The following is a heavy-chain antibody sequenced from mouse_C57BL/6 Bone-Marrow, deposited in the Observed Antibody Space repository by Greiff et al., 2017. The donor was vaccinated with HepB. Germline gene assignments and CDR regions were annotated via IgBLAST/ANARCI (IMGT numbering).Heavy chain of an antibody. CDR1: GYTFTSYW. CDR2: IDPSDSYT. CDR3: SRSGYYHGISSWPSDG. J-gene: IGHJ1*03. D-gene: IGHD1-1*01. V-gene: IGHV1-69*01. Sequence: QVQLQQPGAELVMPGASVKLSCKASGYTFTSYWMHWVKQRPGQGLEWIGEIDPSDSYTNYNQKFKGKSTLTVDKSSSTAYMQLSSLTSEDSAVYYCSRSGYYHGISSWPSDGSGT.